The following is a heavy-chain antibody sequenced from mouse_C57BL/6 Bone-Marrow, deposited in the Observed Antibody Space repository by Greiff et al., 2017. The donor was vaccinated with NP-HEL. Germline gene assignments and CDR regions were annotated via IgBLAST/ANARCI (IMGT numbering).Heavy chain of an antibody. Sequence: VQLKESGAELVKPGASVKLSCTASGFNIKDYYMHWVKQRTEQGLEWIGRIDPEDGETKYAPKFQGKATITADTSSNTAYLQLSSLTSEDTAVYYCARRTAQATWYFDYWGKGTTLTVSS. D-gene: IGHD3-2*02. J-gene: IGHJ2*01. CDR2: IDPEDGET. CDR1: GFNIKDYY. CDR3: ARRTAQATWYFDY. V-gene: IGHV14-2*01.